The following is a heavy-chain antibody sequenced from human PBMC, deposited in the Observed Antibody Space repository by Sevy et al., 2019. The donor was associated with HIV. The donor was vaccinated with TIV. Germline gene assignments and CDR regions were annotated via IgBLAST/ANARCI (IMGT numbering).Heavy chain of an antibody. CDR2: IYNSGNT. D-gene: IGHD4-17*01. J-gene: IGHJ4*02. CDR1: GGSISSYS. V-gene: IGHV4-59*13. Sequence: SETLSLTCTFSGGSISSYSWSWIRQPPGKGLEWIGYIYNSGNTNYKTSLKSRVTMSVDTSKNQFSLNLRSVTAADTAVYYCARFDYGDYVGYLDYWGQGTLVTVSS. CDR3: ARFDYGDYVGYLDY.